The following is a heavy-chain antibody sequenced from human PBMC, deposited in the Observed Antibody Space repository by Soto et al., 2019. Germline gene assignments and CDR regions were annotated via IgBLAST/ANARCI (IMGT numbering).Heavy chain of an antibody. J-gene: IGHJ4*02. D-gene: IGHD5-12*01. CDR3: AKVMDGYNREDY. CDR1: GFTFSSYG. CDR2: ISYDGSNK. Sequence: QVQLVESGGGVVQPGRSLRISCAASGFTFSSYGMHWVRQAPGKGLEWVAVISYDGSNKYYADSVKGRFTISRDNSKNTLYLQMNSLRAEDTAVYYCAKVMDGYNREDYWGQGTLVTVSS. V-gene: IGHV3-30*18.